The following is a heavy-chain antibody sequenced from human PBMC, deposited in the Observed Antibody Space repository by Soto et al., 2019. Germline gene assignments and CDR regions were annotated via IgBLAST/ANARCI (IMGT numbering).Heavy chain of an antibody. CDR1: GFTFSSYG. CDR2: FSYDGLEK. V-gene: IGHV3-30*18. J-gene: IGHJ4*02. CDR3: AKALQRRSLMIRGVSNGLDS. Sequence: QVQLVESGGGVVQPGRSLRLSCAGSGFTFSSYGIYWVRQAPGKGLQWVAHFSYDGLEKNYGDSVKGRFTISRDNSKKSVPLQMDSLGPEDTAMYYCAKALQRRSLMIRGVSNGLDSWGQGTQVTVSA. D-gene: IGHD3-10*01.